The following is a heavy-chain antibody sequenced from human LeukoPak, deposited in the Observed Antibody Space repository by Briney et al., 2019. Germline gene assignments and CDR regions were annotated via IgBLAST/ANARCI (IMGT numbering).Heavy chain of an antibody. Sequence: SEPLSLTFAVSGGSISSGGYSWSWIRPPPGKGLEWIGYIYHSGSTYYNPSLKSRVTISVDRSKNQFSLKLSSVTAADTAVYYCAGHVDIVATGWFDPWGQGTLVTVSS. CDR1: GGSISSGGYS. J-gene: IGHJ5*02. D-gene: IGHD5-12*01. CDR3: AGHVDIVATGWFDP. CDR2: IYHSGST. V-gene: IGHV4-30-2*01.